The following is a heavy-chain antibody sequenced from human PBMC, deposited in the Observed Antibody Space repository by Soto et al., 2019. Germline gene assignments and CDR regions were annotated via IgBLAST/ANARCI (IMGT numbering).Heavy chain of an antibody. CDR1: GGTFSSYA. J-gene: IGHJ5*02. Sequence: SVKVSCKASGGTFSSYAISWVRQAPGQGLEWMGGIIPIFGTANYAQKFQGRVTITADESTSTAYMELSSLRSEDTAVYYCARWQQLVTQWFDPWGQGTPVTVYS. D-gene: IGHD6-13*01. V-gene: IGHV1-69*13. CDR2: IIPIFGTA. CDR3: ARWQQLVTQWFDP.